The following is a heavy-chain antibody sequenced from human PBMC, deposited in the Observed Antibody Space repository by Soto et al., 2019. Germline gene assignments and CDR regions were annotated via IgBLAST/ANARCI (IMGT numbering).Heavy chain of an antibody. CDR1: GFTFSSYA. V-gene: IGHV3-23*01. Sequence: PGGSLRLSCAASGFTFSSYAMSWVRQAPGKGLEWVSAISGSGGSTYYADSVKGRFTISRDNSKNTLYLQMNSLRAEDTAVYYCAKDSKDYYGYYYMDVWGKGTTVTVSS. J-gene: IGHJ6*03. CDR3: AKDSKDYYGYYYMDV. CDR2: ISGSGGST.